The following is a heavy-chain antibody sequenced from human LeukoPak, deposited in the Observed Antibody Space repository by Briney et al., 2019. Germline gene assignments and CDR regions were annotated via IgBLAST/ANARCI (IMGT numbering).Heavy chain of an antibody. Sequence: VASVKVSCKASGYTFTSYAMHWVRQAPGQRLEWMGWINAGNGNTKYSQKFQGRVTITRDTSASTAYMELSSLRSEDTAVYYCARIPKRYCSSTSCYSSFDYWGQGTLVTVSS. CDR3: ARIPKRYCSSTSCYSSFDY. CDR2: INAGNGNT. CDR1: GYTFTSYA. V-gene: IGHV1-3*01. D-gene: IGHD2-2*01. J-gene: IGHJ4*02.